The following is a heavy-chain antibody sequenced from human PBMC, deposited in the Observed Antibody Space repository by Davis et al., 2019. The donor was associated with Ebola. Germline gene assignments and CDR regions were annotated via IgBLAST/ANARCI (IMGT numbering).Heavy chain of an antibody. V-gene: IGHV3-30-3*01. Sequence: GESLKISCAASGFTFSSYAMHWVRQAPGKGLEWVAVISYDGSNKYYADSVKGRFTISRDNSKNTLYLQMNSLRAEDTAVYYCARDLMATTPEYFQHWGQGTLVTVSS. CDR2: ISYDGSNK. D-gene: IGHD5-24*01. CDR3: ARDLMATTPEYFQH. CDR1: GFTFSSYA. J-gene: IGHJ1*01.